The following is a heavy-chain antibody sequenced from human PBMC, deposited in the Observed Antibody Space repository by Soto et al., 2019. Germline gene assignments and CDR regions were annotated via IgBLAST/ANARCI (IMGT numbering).Heavy chain of an antibody. D-gene: IGHD4-17*01. J-gene: IGHJ4*02. V-gene: IGHV4-59*01. CDR3: AREMTTLGPFDY. CDR2: VFYSGAT. Sequence: QVQLQESGLGLVKPSETLSLTCAVSGGSISNYYWSWLRQPPGKELEWIGYVFYSGATNYNPSLKSRVTISIDTSKNQFSLKLSSVTAADTAVYYCAREMTTLGPFDYWGQGTLVTVSS. CDR1: GGSISNYY.